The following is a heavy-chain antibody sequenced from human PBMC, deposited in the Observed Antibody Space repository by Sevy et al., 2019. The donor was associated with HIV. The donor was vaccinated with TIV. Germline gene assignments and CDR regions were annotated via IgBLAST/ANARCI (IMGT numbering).Heavy chain of an antibody. D-gene: IGHD2-2*01. CDR3: ARYPIVVVPAAEYYFDY. CDR1: GYTFTNYW. V-gene: IGHV5-51*01. CDR2: IYPGDSDT. Sequence: GESLKISCKGSGYTFTNYWICWVRQMPGKGLEWMGIIYPGDSDTRYSPSFQGQVTISADKSISTAYLQWSSLKASDTAMYYCARYPIVVVPAAEYYFDYWGQGTLVTVSS. J-gene: IGHJ4*02.